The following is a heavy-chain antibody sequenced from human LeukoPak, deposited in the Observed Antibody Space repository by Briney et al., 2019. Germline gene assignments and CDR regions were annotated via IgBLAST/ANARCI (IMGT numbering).Heavy chain of an antibody. CDR3: ARDRGYDYVWGSYRGNWFDP. V-gene: IGHV1-18*01. J-gene: IGHJ5*02. CDR2: ISAYNGNT. CDR1: GYTFTSYG. D-gene: IGHD3-16*02. Sequence: ASVKVSCKASGYTFTSYGISWVRQAPGQGLEWMGWISAYNGNTSYAQKLQGRVTMTTDTSTSTAYMELRSLRSDDTAVYYCARDRGYDYVWGSYRGNWFDPWGQGPLVTVSS.